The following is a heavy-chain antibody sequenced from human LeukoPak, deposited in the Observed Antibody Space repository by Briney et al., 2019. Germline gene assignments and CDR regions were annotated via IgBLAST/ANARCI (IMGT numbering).Heavy chain of an antibody. V-gene: IGHV3-15*01. D-gene: IGHD1-1*01. CDR3: TTLPTKLASTAQGTDAFDI. CDR2: IKTKADGGTT. Sequence: PGGSLRLSCAASGFIFTNAWMSWVRQAPGKGLEWVGRIKTKADGGTTDYAAPVKGRFTISREDSKNTLYLEMNSLKSDDTAVYYCTTLPTKLASTAQGTDAFDIWGQGTLVTVSS. CDR1: GFIFTNAW. J-gene: IGHJ3*02.